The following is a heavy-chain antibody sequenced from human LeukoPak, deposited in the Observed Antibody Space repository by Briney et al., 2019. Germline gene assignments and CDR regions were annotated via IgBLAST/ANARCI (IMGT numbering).Heavy chain of an antibody. V-gene: IGHV3-74*01. J-gene: IGHJ4*02. CDR1: GFTFSGYW. D-gene: IGHD6-19*01. CDR2: INSDGYST. CDR3: ARGTAVAGTDY. Sequence: GGSLRLSCAASGFTFSGYWMHWVRQAPGKGLVWVSRINSDGYSTSYADSVKGRFTIPRENAKNTLYLQMNSLSAEDTAVYYCARGTAVAGTDYWGQGTLVTVSS.